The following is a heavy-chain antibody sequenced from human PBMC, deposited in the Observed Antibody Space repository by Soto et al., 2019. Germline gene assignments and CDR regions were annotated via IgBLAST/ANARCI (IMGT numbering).Heavy chain of an antibody. Sequence: SETLSLTCTVSGGSXSSDDYYWSWIRQPPGKGLEWIGYIYYSGSAYYTPSLQSRVSISIDTSKNQFSLKLTSVTATDTAVYFCARGAALNTYYNYYGMDVWGQGTTVTVSS. CDR3: ARGAALNTYYNYYGMDV. V-gene: IGHV4-30-4*01. CDR1: GGSXSSDDYY. D-gene: IGHD6-6*01. J-gene: IGHJ6*02. CDR2: IYYSGSA.